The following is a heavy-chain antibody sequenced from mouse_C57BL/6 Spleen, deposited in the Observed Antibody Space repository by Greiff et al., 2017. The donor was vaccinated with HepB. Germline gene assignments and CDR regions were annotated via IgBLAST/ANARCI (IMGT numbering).Heavy chain of an antibody. CDR1: GNTFTDYE. V-gene: IGHV1-15*01. J-gene: IGHJ3*01. CDR2: IDPETGGT. D-gene: IGHD2-2*01. Sequence: VQLKQSGAELVRPGASCTLSCKASGNTFTDYEMHWVKKKTVHGLEWIGAIDPETGGTAYNQKFNGQAIGTATKSSSTAYMELRSLTSEDSAGYYCTGLWLLRWFAYWGQGTLVTVSA. CDR3: TGLWLLRWFAY.